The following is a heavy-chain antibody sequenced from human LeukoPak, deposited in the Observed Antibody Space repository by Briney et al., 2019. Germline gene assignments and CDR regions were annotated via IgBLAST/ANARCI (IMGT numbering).Heavy chain of an antibody. CDR3: AGRVTGYSSGYVY. D-gene: IGHD5-18*01. J-gene: IGHJ4*02. CDR2: ISGSAHKI. Sequence: PGGSLRLSCAVSGIIFSDAWMNWVRQAPEKGLDWVSVISGSAHKIRYADSVKGRFTISRDNSENTVYLQMNNLRAEDTALYYCAGRVTGYSSGYVYWGQGTLVTVSS. CDR1: GIIFSDAW. V-gene: IGHV3-23*01.